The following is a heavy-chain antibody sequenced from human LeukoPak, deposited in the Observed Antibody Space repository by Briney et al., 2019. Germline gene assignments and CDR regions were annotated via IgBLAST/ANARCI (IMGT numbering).Heavy chain of an antibody. CDR1: GFTFSSYS. J-gene: IGHJ4*02. Sequence: PGGSLRLSCAASGFTFSSYSMNWVRQAPGKGLEWVSSISSSSSYIYYADSVKGRFTISRDNAKNSLYLQMNSLRAEDTAVYCCARGLRYFDWLLSHPLFDYWGQGTLVTVSS. V-gene: IGHV3-21*01. D-gene: IGHD3-9*01. CDR2: ISSSSSYI. CDR3: ARGLRYFDWLLSHPLFDY.